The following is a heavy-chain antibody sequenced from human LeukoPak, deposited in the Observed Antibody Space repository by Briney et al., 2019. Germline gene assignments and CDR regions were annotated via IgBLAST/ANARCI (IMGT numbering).Heavy chain of an antibody. J-gene: IGHJ6*03. CDR2: IYHSGST. Sequence: PSETLSLTCTVSGYSISSGYNWGWIRQPPGRGLEWIGNIYHSGSTYYNPSLKSRVTISVDTSKNQFSLKLSSVTAADTAVYYCAREAGPIYFYYMDVWGKGTTVTVSS. V-gene: IGHV4-38-2*02. CDR1: GYSISSGYN. CDR3: AREAGPIYFYYMDV.